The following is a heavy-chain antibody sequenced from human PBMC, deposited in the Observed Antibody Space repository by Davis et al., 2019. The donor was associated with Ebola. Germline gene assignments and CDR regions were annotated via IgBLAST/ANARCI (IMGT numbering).Heavy chain of an antibody. Sequence: GESLKISCAASGFTFSSYWMHWVRQAPGKGLVWVSRINSDGSSTSYADYVKGRFTISRDNAKNTLYLQMNSLRAEDTAVYYCAREVRGGSYYFDYWGQGTLVTVSS. CDR3: AREVRGGSYYFDY. CDR1: GFTFSSYW. CDR2: INSDGSST. D-gene: IGHD1-26*01. V-gene: IGHV3-74*01. J-gene: IGHJ4*02.